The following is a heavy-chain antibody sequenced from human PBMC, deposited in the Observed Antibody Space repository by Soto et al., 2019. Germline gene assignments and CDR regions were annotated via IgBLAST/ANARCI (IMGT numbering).Heavy chain of an antibody. D-gene: IGHD3-16*01. CDR2: IDPIDSYT. CDR1: GYSFTSYW. J-gene: IGHJ6*02. V-gene: IGHV5-10-1*01. CDR3: ARRAHMSRRGETFSYYYYGMDV. Sequence: GECLKISCKGSGYSFTSYWISWVRQMAVKGLEWMGRIDPIDSYTNYSPSFQGHVTISADKSISTAYLQWSSLKASDTAMYYCARRAHMSRRGETFSYYYYGMDVWGQGTTVTVSS.